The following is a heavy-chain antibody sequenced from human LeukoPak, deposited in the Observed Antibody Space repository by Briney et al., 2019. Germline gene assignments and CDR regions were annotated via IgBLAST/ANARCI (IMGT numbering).Heavy chain of an antibody. Sequence: GSLRLSCAASGFTFSSYSMNWVRQAPGKGLEWVSSISSSSSYIYYADSVKGRFTISRDNAKNSLYLQMNSLRAEDTAVYYCARDSGQLRSQKNWFESWGQGTLLTVSS. CDR1: GFTFSSYS. V-gene: IGHV3-21*01. CDR2: ISSSSSYI. D-gene: IGHD3-3*01. CDR3: ARDSGQLRSQKNWFES. J-gene: IGHJ5*01.